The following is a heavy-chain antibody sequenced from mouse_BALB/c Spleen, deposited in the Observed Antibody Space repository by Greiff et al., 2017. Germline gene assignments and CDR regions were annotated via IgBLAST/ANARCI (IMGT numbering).Heavy chain of an antibody. D-gene: IGHD2-1*01. CDR2: IDPANGNT. CDR1: GFNIKDTY. Sequence: VQLQQSGAELVKPGASVKLSCTASGFNIKDTYMHWVKQRPEQGLEWIGRIDPANGNTKYDPKFQGKATITADTSSNTAYLQLSSLTSEDTAVYYCARTGNCDYAMDYWGQGASVTVSS. CDR3: ARTGNCDYAMDY. V-gene: IGHV14-3*02. J-gene: IGHJ4*01.